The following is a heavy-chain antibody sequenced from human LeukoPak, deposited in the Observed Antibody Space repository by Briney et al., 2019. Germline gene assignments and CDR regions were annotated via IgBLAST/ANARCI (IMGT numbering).Heavy chain of an antibody. CDR2: VFGSGET. V-gene: IGHV3-23*01. D-gene: IGHD2-2*01. J-gene: IGHJ4*02. CDR1: GFTFSNYA. CDR3: AKYGSSSPRYLHY. Sequence: SGGSLRLSCAASGFTFSNYAMTWVRQAPGKGLEWVSSVFGSGETHYTDSVKGRFTISRDNSKNTVYLQMNSLRAEDTAIYYCAKYGSSSPRYLHYWGQGTLVTVSS.